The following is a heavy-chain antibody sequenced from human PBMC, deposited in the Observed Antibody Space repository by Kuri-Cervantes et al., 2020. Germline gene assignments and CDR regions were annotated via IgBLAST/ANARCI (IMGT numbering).Heavy chain of an antibody. J-gene: IGHJ4*02. D-gene: IGHD2-2*01. V-gene: IGHV3-33*08. CDR3: ARDDSTSGWFAIDY. CDR2: IWYDGSKK. CDR1: GFTFSSYW. Sequence: GESLKISCAASGFTFSSYWMSWVRQAPGKGLEWVAVIWYDGSKKYHADSVEGRFTISRDNSKNLLYLQMNSLRAEDTAVYYCARDDSTSGWFAIDYWGQGTVVTVSS.